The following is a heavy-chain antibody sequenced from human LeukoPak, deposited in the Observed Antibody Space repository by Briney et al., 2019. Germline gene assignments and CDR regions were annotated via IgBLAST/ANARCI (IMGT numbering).Heavy chain of an antibody. CDR1: GFTFSSYG. D-gene: IGHD3-9*01. Sequence: PGGSLRLSCAASGFTFSSYGMHWVRQAPGKGLEWVAFIRYDGSNKYYADSVKGRFTISRDNSKNTLYLQMNSLRAEDTAVYYCAKGVRYFDWLDYWGQGTLVTVSS. CDR2: IRYDGSNK. CDR3: AKGVRYFDWLDY. V-gene: IGHV3-30*02. J-gene: IGHJ4*02.